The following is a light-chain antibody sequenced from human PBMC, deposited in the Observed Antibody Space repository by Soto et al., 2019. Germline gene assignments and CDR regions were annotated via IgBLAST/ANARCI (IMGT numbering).Light chain of an antibody. CDR2: DVS. V-gene: IGLV2-14*01. J-gene: IGLJ1*01. CDR1: SSDVGGYNY. CDR3: SSYTSSSIF. Sequence: QSALTQPASVSGSPGQSITISCTGTSSDVGGYNYVSWYQQHPGKAPKLMIYDVSNRPSGVSNRFSGSKSGNTASLTISGLQAEDEADYYCSSYTSSSIFFGTGPKLTVL.